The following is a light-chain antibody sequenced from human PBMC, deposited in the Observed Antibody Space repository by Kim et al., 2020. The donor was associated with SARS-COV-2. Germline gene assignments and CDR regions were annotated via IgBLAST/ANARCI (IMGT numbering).Light chain of an antibody. CDR2: DDS. CDR3: QVWDSSSDHHVV. V-gene: IGLV3-21*03. J-gene: IGLJ2*01. CDR1: NIGSKS. Sequence: PGKTARITCEGNNIGSKSVHWYQQKPGQAPVLVVYDDSDRPSGIPERFSGSNSGNTATLTISRVEAGDEADYYCQVWDSSSDHHVVFGGGTQLTVL.